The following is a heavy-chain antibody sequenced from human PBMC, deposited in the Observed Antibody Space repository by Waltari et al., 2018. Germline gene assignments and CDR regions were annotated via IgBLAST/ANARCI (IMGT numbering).Heavy chain of an antibody. Sequence: EVQLVQSGAEVKKPGESLTISCKGSGYSFTSYWIGWVRQMPGKGLEWVWIIYPGDYATTYRPSFHGQVTISAAKSISTAYLPWCSRKTSATAMYYCATPQGLHLVLDYWGQGTLVTVSS. D-gene: IGHD4-4*01. CDR3: ATPQGLHLVLDY. J-gene: IGHJ4*02. V-gene: IGHV5-51*03. CDR2: IYPGDYAT. CDR1: GYSFTSYW.